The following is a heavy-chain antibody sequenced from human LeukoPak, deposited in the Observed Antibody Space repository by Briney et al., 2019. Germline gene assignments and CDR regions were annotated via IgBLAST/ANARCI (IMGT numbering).Heavy chain of an antibody. Sequence: GGSLRLSCAASGFTFSSYAMHWVRQAPGKGLEWVAVISYDGSNKYYADSVKSRFTISRDNSKNTLYLQMNSLRAEDTAVYYCARDKRGRKGGYSYGRDGMDVWGQGTTVTVSS. V-gene: IGHV3-30-3*01. CDR1: GFTFSSYA. D-gene: IGHD5-18*01. J-gene: IGHJ6*02. CDR3: ARDKRGRKGGYSYGRDGMDV. CDR2: ISYDGSNK.